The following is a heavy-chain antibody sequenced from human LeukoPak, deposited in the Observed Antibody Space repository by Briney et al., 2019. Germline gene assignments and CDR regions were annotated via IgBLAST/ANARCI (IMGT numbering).Heavy chain of an antibody. CDR2: ISYDGSNK. J-gene: IGHJ4*02. CDR3: ARGRYREQWLVFDY. Sequence: GGSLRLSCAASGFTFSSYAMHWVRQAPGKGLEWVAVISYDGSNKYYADSVKGRFTISRDNSKNTLYLQMNSLRAEDTAVYYCARGRYREQWLVFDYWGQGTLVTVSS. V-gene: IGHV3-30-3*01. D-gene: IGHD6-19*01. CDR1: GFTFSSYA.